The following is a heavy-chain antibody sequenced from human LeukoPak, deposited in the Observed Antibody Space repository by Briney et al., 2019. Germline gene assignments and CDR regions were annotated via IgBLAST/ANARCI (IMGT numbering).Heavy chain of an antibody. CDR2: IRSKAYGGTT. Sequence: GGSLRLSCTASGFTFGDYAMSWFRQAPGKGLEWVGFIRSKAYGGTTEYAASVKGRFTISRDDSKSIAYLQMNSLKTEDTAVYYCTRGGDGYLIGGYYYYGMDVWGQGTTVTVSS. D-gene: IGHD5-24*01. V-gene: IGHV3-49*03. CDR1: GFTFGDYA. J-gene: IGHJ6*02. CDR3: TRGGDGYLIGGYYYYGMDV.